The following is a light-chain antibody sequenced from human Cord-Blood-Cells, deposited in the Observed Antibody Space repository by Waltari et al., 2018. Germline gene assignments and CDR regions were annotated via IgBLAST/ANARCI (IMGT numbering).Light chain of an antibody. CDR2: EVS. CDR3: SSYAGSNDLV. J-gene: IGLJ3*02. Sequence: QSALTQPPSASGSPGQSVTISCTGTSSDVGGYNYVSWYQQHPGKAHKLKIYEVSKRPSGCPDRFCGSKSGNTASLTVSGLQAEDEADYYCSSYAGSNDLVFGGGTKLTVL. V-gene: IGLV2-8*01. CDR1: SSDVGGYNY.